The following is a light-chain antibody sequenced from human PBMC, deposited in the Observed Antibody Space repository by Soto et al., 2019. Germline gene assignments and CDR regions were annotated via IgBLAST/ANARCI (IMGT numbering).Light chain of an antibody. J-gene: IGKJ4*01. Sequence: EIVLTQSPATLSLSPGERATLSCRASQSVINYLAWYQQKPGQAPRLLIYDTSNRATGIPARFSGRGSGTDFTLIISSLEPEDFAVYYCQQRANWPLTFGAGTKVDIK. CDR3: QQRANWPLT. V-gene: IGKV3-11*01. CDR2: DTS. CDR1: QSVINY.